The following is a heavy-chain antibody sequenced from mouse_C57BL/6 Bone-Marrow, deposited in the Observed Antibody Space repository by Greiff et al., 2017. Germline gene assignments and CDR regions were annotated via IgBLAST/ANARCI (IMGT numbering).Heavy chain of an antibody. Sequence: EVQLQQSGPELVKPGASVKISCKASGYSFTDYNMNWVKQSNGNSLEWIGVINPNYGTTSYNQKFKGKATLTVDQSSSTAYMQHISLTSVDSAVYDGERVSTMVTAGGFAYWGQGTLVTVAA. CDR2: INPNYGTT. CDR1: GYSFTDYN. J-gene: IGHJ3*01. CDR3: ERVSTMVTAGGFAY. V-gene: IGHV1-39*01. D-gene: IGHD2-2*01.